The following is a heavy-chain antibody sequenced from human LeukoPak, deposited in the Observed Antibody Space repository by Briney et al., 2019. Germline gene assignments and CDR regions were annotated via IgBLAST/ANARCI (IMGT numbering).Heavy chain of an antibody. CDR3: ASYGDYIFGY. D-gene: IGHD4-17*01. CDR2: ISAYNGNT. CDR1: GYTFTSYG. Sequence: ASVKVSCKASGYTFTSYGISWVRQAPGQGLEWMGWISAYNGNTNYAQKLQGRVTMTEDTSTDTAYMELSSLKSEDTAVYHCASYGDYIFGYWGQGTLVTVSS. J-gene: IGHJ4*02. V-gene: IGHV1-18*01.